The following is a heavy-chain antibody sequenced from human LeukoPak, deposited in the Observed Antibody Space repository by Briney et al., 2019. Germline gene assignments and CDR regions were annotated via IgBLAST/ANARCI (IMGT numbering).Heavy chain of an antibody. CDR1: GFTFSRYP. V-gene: IGHV3-53*01. D-gene: IGHD6-13*01. CDR2: IYSGGST. J-gene: IGHJ3*02. CDR3: ALRKYSSSPSAFEI. Sequence: GGSLRLSCAASGFTFSRYPMHWVRQAPGKGLEWVSVIYSGGSTYYADSVKGRFTISRDNSKNTLYLQMNSLRAEDTAVYYCALRKYSSSPSAFEIWGQGTMVTVSS.